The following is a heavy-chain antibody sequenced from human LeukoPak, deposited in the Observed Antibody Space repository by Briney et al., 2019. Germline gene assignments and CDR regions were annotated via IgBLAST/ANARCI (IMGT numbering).Heavy chain of an antibody. CDR2: IYTRGST. CDR1: GGSISSYY. CDR3: ARDWGDGSGSYWVPNWFDP. D-gene: IGHD3-10*01. J-gene: IGHJ5*02. Sequence: SETLSLTCTVSGGSISSYYWSWIRQPAGKGLEWVGRIYTRGSTNYNPSLKSRVTMSVDTSKNQFSLKLSSVTAADTAVYYCARDWGDGSGSYWVPNWFDPWGQGTLVTVSS. V-gene: IGHV4-4*07.